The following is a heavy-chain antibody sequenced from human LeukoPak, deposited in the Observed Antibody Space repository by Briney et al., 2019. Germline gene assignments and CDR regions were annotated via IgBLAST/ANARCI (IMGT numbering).Heavy chain of an antibody. J-gene: IGHJ4*02. D-gene: IGHD2-2*01. CDR2: IKNKTNGGTT. Sequence: PGGPLRLSCAASGFTFSSAWITWFAQAPGKGLEWVGHIKNKTNGGTTDYAAPVKGRFIISRDDSKNTLYLQMSSLRTEDTAVYYCARGFCSSTNCYQGPFDFWGQGTLVTVSS. V-gene: IGHV3-15*01. CDR1: GFTFSSAW. CDR3: ARGFCSSTNCYQGPFDF.